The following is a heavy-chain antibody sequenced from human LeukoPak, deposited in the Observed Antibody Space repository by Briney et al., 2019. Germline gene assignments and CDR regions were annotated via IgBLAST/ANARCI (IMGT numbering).Heavy chain of an antibody. Sequence: PSETLSLTCTVSGGSISSSSYYWGWIRQPPGKGLEWIGSIYYSGSTYYNPSLKSRVTISVDTSKNQFSLKLSSVTAADTAVYYCARGGSGSFDYWGQGTLVTVSS. V-gene: IGHV4-39*07. J-gene: IGHJ4*02. D-gene: IGHD3-22*01. CDR2: IYYSGST. CDR3: ARGGSGSFDY. CDR1: GGSISSSSYY.